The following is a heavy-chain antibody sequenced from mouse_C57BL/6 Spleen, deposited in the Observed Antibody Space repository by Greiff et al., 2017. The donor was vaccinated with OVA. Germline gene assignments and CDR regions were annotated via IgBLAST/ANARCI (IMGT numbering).Heavy chain of an antibody. J-gene: IGHJ4*01. D-gene: IGHD1-1*01. CDR2: INPNNGGT. V-gene: IGHV1-18*01. Sequence: EVQLQQSGPELVKPGASVKIPCKASGYTFTDYNMDWVKQSHGKSLEWIGDINPNNGGTIYNQKFKGKATLTVDKSSSTAYMELRSLTSDDTAVYYCARKGIFYGYYYAMDYWGQGTSVTVSS. CDR3: ARKGIFYGYYYAMDY. CDR1: GYTFTDYN.